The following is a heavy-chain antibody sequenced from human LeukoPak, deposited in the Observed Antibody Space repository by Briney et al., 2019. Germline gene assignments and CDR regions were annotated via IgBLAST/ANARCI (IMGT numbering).Heavy chain of an antibody. CDR1: GFTFSGFV. J-gene: IGHJ4*02. CDR2: ISGSGGST. D-gene: IGHD3-22*01. CDR3: VRDGDDTSGYFSPFDY. V-gene: IGHV3-23*01. Sequence: GGSLRLSCAASGFTFSGFVISWVRQAPGKGPQWAADISGSGGSTYYADSVKGRFTISRDNSKNTLYLQMNSLRAEDTAVYYCVRDGDDTSGYFSPFDYWGQGTLVTVSS.